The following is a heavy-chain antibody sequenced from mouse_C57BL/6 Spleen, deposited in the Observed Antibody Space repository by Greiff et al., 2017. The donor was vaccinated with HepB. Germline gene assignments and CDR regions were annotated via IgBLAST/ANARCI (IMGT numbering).Heavy chain of an antibody. V-gene: IGHV5-9*01. CDR3: ARQDYYGSRGYFDV. Sequence: DVMLVESGGGLVKPGGSLKLSCAASGFTFSSYTMSWVRQTPEKRLEWVATISGGGGNTYYPDSVKGRFTISRDNAKNTLYLQMSSLRSEDTALYYCARQDYYGSRGYFDVWGTGTTVTVSS. D-gene: IGHD1-1*01. CDR1: GFTFSSYT. CDR2: ISGGGGNT. J-gene: IGHJ1*03.